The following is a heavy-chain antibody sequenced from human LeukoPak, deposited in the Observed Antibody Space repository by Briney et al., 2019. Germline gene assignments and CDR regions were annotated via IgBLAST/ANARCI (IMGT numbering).Heavy chain of an antibody. Sequence: SVKVSCKASGYTFTSYAISWVRQAPGQGLEWMGGIIPIFGTANYAQKFQGRVTITADESTSTAYMELSSLRSEDTAVYYCARVGYSSGWEYYYYGMDVWGQGTTVTVSS. CDR2: IIPIFGTA. D-gene: IGHD6-19*01. J-gene: IGHJ6*02. V-gene: IGHV1-69*13. CDR1: GYTFTSYA. CDR3: ARVGYSSGWEYYYYGMDV.